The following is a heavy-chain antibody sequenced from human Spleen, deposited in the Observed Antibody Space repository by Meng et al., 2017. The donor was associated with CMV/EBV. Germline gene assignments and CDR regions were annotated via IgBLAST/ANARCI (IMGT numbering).Heavy chain of an antibody. J-gene: IGHJ6*02. CDR3: ARDLGYGDYVGNLGYYYYGMGV. D-gene: IGHD4-17*01. V-gene: IGHV1-2*02. CDR1: GYTFTGYY. Sequence: ASVKVSCKASGYTFTGYYMHWVRQAPGQGLEWMGWINPNSGGTNYAQKFQGRVTMTRDTSISTAYMELSRLRSDDTAVYYCARDLGYGDYVGNLGYYYYGMGVWGQGTTVTVSS. CDR2: INPNSGGT.